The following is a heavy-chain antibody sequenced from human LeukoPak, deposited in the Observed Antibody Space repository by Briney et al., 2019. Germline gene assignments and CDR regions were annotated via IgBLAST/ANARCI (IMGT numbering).Heavy chain of an antibody. CDR1: GFTFSSYS. D-gene: IGHD3-22*01. J-gene: IGHJ4*02. CDR2: ISSSSSTI. CDR3: ARPTPSYYYDSSGYYDY. V-gene: IGHV3-48*04. Sequence: GGSLRLSCAASGFTFSSYSMNWVRQAPGKGLEWVSYISSSSSTIYYADSVKGRFTISRDNAKNSLYLQMNSLRAEDTAVYYCARPTPSYYYDSSGYYDYWGQGTLVTVSS.